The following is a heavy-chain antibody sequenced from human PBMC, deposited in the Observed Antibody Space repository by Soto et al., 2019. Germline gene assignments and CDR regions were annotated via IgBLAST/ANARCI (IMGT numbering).Heavy chain of an antibody. D-gene: IGHD3-3*01. CDR3: ARENRYDFWSGGDWFDP. Sequence: SETLSLTCTVSGGSISSGDYYWSWIRQPPGKGLEWIGYIYYSGSTYYNPSLKSRVTISVDTSKNQFSLKLSSVTAADTAVYYCARENRYDFWSGGDWFDPWGQGTLVTVSS. CDR2: IYYSGST. V-gene: IGHV4-30-4*01. CDR1: GGSISSGDYY. J-gene: IGHJ5*02.